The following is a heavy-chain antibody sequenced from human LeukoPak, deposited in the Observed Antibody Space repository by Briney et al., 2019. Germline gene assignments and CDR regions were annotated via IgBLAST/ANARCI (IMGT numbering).Heavy chain of an antibody. CDR3: ARHDPVGWWFDP. Sequence: ASVKVSCKASGGTFSSYVISWVRQAPGQGLEWMGWISAYNGNTSYAQKLQGRVTMTTDTSTSTAYMELRSLRSDDTAVYYCARHDPVGWWFDPWGQGTLVTVSS. D-gene: IGHD6-19*01. CDR1: GGTFSSYV. J-gene: IGHJ5*02. V-gene: IGHV1-18*01. CDR2: ISAYNGNT.